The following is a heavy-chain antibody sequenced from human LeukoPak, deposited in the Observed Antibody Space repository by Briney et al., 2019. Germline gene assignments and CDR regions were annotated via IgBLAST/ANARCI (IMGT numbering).Heavy chain of an antibody. CDR2: IYTSGST. D-gene: IGHD3-16*01. J-gene: IGHJ5*02. Sequence: SETPSLTCTVSGGSISSYYWSWIRQPAGKGLGWIGRIYTSGSTNYNPSLKSRVTMSVDTSKNQFSLKLSSVTAADTAVYYCARELREWFDPWGQGTLVTVSS. CDR1: GGSISSYY. CDR3: ARELREWFDP. V-gene: IGHV4-4*07.